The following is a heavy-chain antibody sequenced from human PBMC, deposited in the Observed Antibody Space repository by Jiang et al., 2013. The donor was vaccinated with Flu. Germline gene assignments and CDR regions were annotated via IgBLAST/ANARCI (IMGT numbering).Heavy chain of an antibody. CDR1: GGSISSYY. CDR2: IYYSGST. J-gene: IGHJ4*02. Sequence: GSGLVKPSETLSLTCTVSGGSISSYYWSWIRQPPGKGLEWIGYIYYSGSTNYNPSLKSRVTISVDTSKNQFSLKLSSVTAADTAVYYCARDPGLNYYGSGSSYYFDYWGQGTLVTVSS. V-gene: IGHV4-59*01. CDR3: ARDPGLNYYGSGSSYYFDY. D-gene: IGHD3-10*01.